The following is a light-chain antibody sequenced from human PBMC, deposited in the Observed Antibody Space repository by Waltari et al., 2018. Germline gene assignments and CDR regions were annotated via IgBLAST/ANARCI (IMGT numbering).Light chain of an antibody. CDR3: QQYSNGPPIT. CDR1: QNINSN. V-gene: IGKV3-15*01. Sequence: IVMTQSPDTFSVSPGETATLSCRASQNINSNLAWYHQKPGQPPRLLIHAASTRAPGVPARFSGSRSGTEFTLTISNLQSEDFAVYYCQQYSNGPPITFGQGTRLEIK. CDR2: AAS. J-gene: IGKJ5*01.